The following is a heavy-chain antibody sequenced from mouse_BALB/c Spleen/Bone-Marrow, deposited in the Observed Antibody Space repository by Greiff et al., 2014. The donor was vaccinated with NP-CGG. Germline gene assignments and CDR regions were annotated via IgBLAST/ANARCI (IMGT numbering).Heavy chain of an antibody. J-gene: IGHJ2*01. CDR1: GFTFSSFG. V-gene: IGHV5-17*02. D-gene: IGHD4-1*01. CDR3: TRGGNWEDFDY. CDR2: ISSGSSPI. Sequence: EVKLQESGGGLVQPGGSRKLSCAASGFTFSSFGMHWVRQAPEKGLEWVAYISSGSSPIFYADTVKGRFTISRDNPKNTLFLQMTSRRSEDTAIYYCTRGGNWEDFDYWGQGTTLTVSS.